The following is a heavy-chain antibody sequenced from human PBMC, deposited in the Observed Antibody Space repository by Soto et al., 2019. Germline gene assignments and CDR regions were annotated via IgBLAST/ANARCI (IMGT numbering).Heavy chain of an antibody. Sequence: SVKVSCKASGYTFTRYYIHWVRQAPGQGLEWMGWINPNSGGTNYAQKFQGWVTMTRDTSISTAYMELSRLRSDDTAVYYCVLFYDPGGGIWGQGTMVTVSS. CDR3: VLFYDPGGGI. D-gene: IGHD3-10*02. CDR2: INPNSGGT. J-gene: IGHJ3*02. V-gene: IGHV1-2*04. CDR1: GYTFTRYY.